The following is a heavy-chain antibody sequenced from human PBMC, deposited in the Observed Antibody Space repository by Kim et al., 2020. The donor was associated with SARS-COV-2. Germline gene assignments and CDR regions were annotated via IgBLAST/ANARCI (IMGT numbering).Heavy chain of an antibody. CDR1: GYTFTGYY. Sequence: ASVKVSCKASGYTFTGYYMHWVRQAPGQGLEWMGWINPNSGGTNYAQKFQGRVTMTRDTSISTAYMELSRLRSDDTAVYYCARDDCGGDCPYFDYWGQGTLVTVSS. V-gene: IGHV1-2*02. CDR3: ARDDCGGDCPYFDY. J-gene: IGHJ4*02. D-gene: IGHD2-21*01. CDR2: INPNSGGT.